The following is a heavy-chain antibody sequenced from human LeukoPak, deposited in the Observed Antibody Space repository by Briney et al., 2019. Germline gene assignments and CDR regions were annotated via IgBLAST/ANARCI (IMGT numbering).Heavy chain of an antibody. CDR2: ISPSGGST. V-gene: IGHV1-46*01. CDR1: GYTFTSNY. J-gene: IGHJ4*02. Sequence: ASVKVSCKAFGYTFTSNYMHWVRQAPGQGPEWMGVISPSGGSTTYAQKFQGRVTLTRDMSTSTDYLELSSLRSEDTAVYYCARDVVDFWSGYMTYYFDYWGQGTLVTVSS. D-gene: IGHD3-3*01. CDR3: ARDVVDFWSGYMTYYFDY.